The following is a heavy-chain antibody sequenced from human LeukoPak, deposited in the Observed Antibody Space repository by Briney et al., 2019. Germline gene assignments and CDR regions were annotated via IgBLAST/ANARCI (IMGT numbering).Heavy chain of an antibody. V-gene: IGHV4-4*07. CDR1: GGSISSYY. CDR2: IYTSGST. J-gene: IGHJ6*03. CDR3: ARGPPGGYDYRSGFYYYYYMDV. Sequence: SETLSLTCTVSGGSISSYYWSWIRQPAGKGLEWIGRIYTSGSTNYNPSLKSRVTISVDTSKNQFSLRLNSVTAADTAVYYCARGPPGGYDYRSGFYYYYYMDVWGKGTTVTVSS. D-gene: IGHD5-12*01.